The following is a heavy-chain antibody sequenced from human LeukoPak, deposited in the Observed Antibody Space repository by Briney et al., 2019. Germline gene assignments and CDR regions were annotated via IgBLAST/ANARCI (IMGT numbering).Heavy chain of an antibody. J-gene: IGHJ4*02. CDR3: ARDGAAAYFDY. CDR1: GYTFTSYY. V-gene: IGHV1-46*01. D-gene: IGHD2-2*01. CDR2: INPSGCST. Sequence: ASGKVSCKASGYTFTSYYMHRVRQSPGQGLELMGIINPSGCSTSYAQKVQGKVTMTRYMYTRTVYMELSSLRSEATAVYYCARDGAAAYFDYWGQGTLVTVSS.